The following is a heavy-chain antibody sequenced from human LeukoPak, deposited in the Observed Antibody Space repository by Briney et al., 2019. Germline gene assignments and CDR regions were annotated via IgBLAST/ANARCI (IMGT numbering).Heavy chain of an antibody. CDR2: IIPIFGTA. V-gene: IGHV1-69*13. J-gene: IGHJ4*02. D-gene: IGHD2-2*01. CDR1: GGTFSSYA. CDR3: ARVLIRGTSDLYYFDY. Sequence: GASVKVSCTASGGTFSSYAISWVRQAPGQGLEWMGGIIPIFGTANYAQKFQGRVTITADESTSTAYMELSSLRSEDTAVYYCARVLIRGTSDLYYFDYWGQGTLVTVSS.